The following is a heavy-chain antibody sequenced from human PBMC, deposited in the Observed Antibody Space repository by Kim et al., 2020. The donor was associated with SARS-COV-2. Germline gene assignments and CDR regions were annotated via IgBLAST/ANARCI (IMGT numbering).Heavy chain of an antibody. V-gene: IGHV1-3*01. CDR3: ARGYCTSTSCYTNWFDP. Sequence: QGRVTITRDTSASTAYMELSSLRSEDTAVYYCARGYCTSTSCYTNWFDPWGQGTLVTVSS. D-gene: IGHD2-2*02. J-gene: IGHJ5*02.